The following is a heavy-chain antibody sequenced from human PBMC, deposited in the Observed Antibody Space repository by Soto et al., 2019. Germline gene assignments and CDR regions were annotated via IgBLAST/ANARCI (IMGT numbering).Heavy chain of an antibody. CDR1: GFTLSSYW. CDR3: ARGYCSSSSCYTGVIGSY. V-gene: IGHV3-74*01. CDR2: INSDGTSA. Sequence: PGGSLRLSCAASGFTLSSYWMHWVRQPPGKGLVWVSRINSDGTSASYADSVKGRFTVSRGNAKNTLYLQMNSLRAEDTAVYYCARGYCSSSSCYTGVIGSYWGPGSLVTVSS. J-gene: IGHJ4*02. D-gene: IGHD2-2*01.